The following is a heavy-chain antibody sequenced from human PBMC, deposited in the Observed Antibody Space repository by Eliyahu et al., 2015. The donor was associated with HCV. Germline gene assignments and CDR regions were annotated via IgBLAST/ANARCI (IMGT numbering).Heavy chain of an antibody. CDR2: ISSSSSYI. D-gene: IGHD6-19*01. CDR3: ARDGGSSGWTFDY. Sequence: EVQLVESGGGLVKPGGSLRLSCAASGFTFSSYSMNWVRQAPGKGLEWVSSISSSSSYIYYADSVKGRFTISRDNAKNSLYLQMNSLRAEDTTVYYCARDGGSSGWTFDYWGQGTLVTVSS. CDR1: GFTFSSYS. V-gene: IGHV3-21*01. J-gene: IGHJ4*02.